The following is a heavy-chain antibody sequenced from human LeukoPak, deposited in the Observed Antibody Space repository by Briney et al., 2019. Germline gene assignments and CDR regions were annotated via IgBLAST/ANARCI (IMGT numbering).Heavy chain of an antibody. CDR2: IKQGGSEK. Sequence: PGGSLRLFCSASGFSFGNYAMYWVRQAPGKGLEWVANIKQGGSEKYYVDSVKGRFTISRDNAKNSLYLQMNSLRAEDTAVYYCARDFGLRCSGGTCYSVYYYGMDVWGKGTTVTVSS. CDR3: ARDFGLRCSGGTCYSVYYYGMDV. CDR1: GFSFGNYA. D-gene: IGHD2-15*01. J-gene: IGHJ6*04. V-gene: IGHV3-7*03.